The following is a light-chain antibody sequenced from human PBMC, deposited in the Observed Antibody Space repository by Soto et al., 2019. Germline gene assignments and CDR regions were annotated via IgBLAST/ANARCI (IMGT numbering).Light chain of an antibody. V-gene: IGLV1-51*01. CDR3: GTWDTSLSAVV. CDR2: DNN. Sequence: QSVLTQPPSVSAAPGQKVTISCSGSSSNIGKNYVSWYQRLPGTAPKRLIDDNNERSSGIPYRLSGSKSGTSATLCIGGLQTGDEADYYCGTWDTSLSAVVFGGGTKLTVL. J-gene: IGLJ2*01. CDR1: SSNIGKNY.